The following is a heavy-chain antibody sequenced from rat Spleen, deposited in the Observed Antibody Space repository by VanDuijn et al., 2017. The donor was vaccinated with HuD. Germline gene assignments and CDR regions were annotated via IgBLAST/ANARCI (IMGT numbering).Heavy chain of an antibody. CDR1: GFTFDDYG. J-gene: IGHJ2*01. CDR2: INWSGTIT. V-gene: IGHV5-36*01. Sequence: EVKLVESGGALVQPGRSLKLSCAASGFTFDDYGMAWVRQAPKNGLEWVANINWSGTITYYPDSVKGRLTISRDNSKNALYLQMNNRRSEDTAIYYGTRGTIPAIPFDYWGQGVMVTVSS. D-gene: IGHD1-2*01. CDR3: TRGTIPAIPFDY.